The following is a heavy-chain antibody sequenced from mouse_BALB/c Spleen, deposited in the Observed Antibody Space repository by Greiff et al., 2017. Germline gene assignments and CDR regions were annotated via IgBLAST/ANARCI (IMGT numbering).Heavy chain of an antibody. CDR2: IWAGGST. CDR3: AAFYYGSPWFAY. D-gene: IGHD1-1*01. CDR1: GFPLTSYG. J-gene: IGHJ3*01. Sequence: VKLVESGPGLVAPSQSLSITCTVSGFPLTSYGVHWVRQPPGKGLEWLGVIWAGGSTNYNSALMSRLSISKDNSKSQVFLKMNSLQTDDTAMYYCAAFYYGSPWFAYWGQGTLVTVSA. V-gene: IGHV2-9*02.